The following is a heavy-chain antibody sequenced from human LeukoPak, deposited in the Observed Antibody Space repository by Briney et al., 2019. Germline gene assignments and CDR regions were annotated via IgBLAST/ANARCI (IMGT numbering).Heavy chain of an antibody. CDR1: GFTFSSYG. V-gene: IGHV3-30*02. CDR2: IRYDGSNK. CDR3: AKKGRRGYCGGDCYLGYFDY. D-gene: IGHD2-21*01. J-gene: IGHJ4*02. Sequence: GGSLRLSCAASGFTFSSYGMHWVRQAPGKGLEWVAFIRYDGSNKYYADSVKVRFTISRDNSKNTLYLQMNSLRAEDTAVYYCAKKGRRGYCGGDCYLGYFDYWGQGTLVTVSS.